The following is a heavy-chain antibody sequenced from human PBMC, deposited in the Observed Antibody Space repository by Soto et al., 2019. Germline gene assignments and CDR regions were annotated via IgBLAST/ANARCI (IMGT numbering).Heavy chain of an antibody. Sequence: ASVKVSCKASGYTFTSYDINWVRQATGQGLEWMGWMNPNSGNTGYAQKFQGRVTMTRNTSISTAYMELSSLRSEDTAVYYCARGKSAASRAARRWFAPWGQGTLVPVSS. V-gene: IGHV1-8*01. CDR1: GYTFTSYD. D-gene: IGHD6-6*01. CDR3: ARGKSAASRAARRWFAP. J-gene: IGHJ5*02. CDR2: MNPNSGNT.